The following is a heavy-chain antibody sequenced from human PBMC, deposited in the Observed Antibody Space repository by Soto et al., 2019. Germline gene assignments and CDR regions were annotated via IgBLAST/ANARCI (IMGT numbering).Heavy chain of an antibody. Sequence: SETLSLTCAVYGGSFSCYYWNWIRQPPGKGLEWIGEIDHSGYTNYNPSLKSRVTISVDTSKNPFSLRLTSVTAADTAVYYCARVRDWFDPWGQGTLVTVSS. CDR3: ARVRDWFDP. J-gene: IGHJ5*02. V-gene: IGHV4-34*01. CDR2: IDHSGYT. D-gene: IGHD3-3*01. CDR1: GGSFSCYY.